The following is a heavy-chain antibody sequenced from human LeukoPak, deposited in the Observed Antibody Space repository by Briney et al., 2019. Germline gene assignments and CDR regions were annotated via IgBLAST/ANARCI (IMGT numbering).Heavy chain of an antibody. CDR1: GFTFSSYA. V-gene: IGHV3-23*01. Sequence: GGSLRLSCAASGFTFSSYAMSWVRQAPGKGLEWVSAISGSGGSTYYADSVKGRFTISRDNSKNTLHLQMYSLRAEDTAVYYCANIPLRYFDWLYASPIDYWGQGTLVTVSS. CDR2: ISGSGGST. CDR3: ANIPLRYFDWLYASPIDY. D-gene: IGHD3-9*01. J-gene: IGHJ4*02.